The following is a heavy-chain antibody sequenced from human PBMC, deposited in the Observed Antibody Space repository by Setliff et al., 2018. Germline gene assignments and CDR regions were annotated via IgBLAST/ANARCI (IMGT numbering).Heavy chain of an antibody. D-gene: IGHD7-27*01. CDR3: AALDWGENFYNVDV. Sequence: PGGSLRLSCTVYGFNFNKYWMYWVRQAPGKGLEWVSRINGDATIAHYADSVKGRFTISRDNARNALYLQMVSLRGDDTGVYFCAALDWGENFYNVDVWGKGTTVTVS. J-gene: IGHJ6*03. V-gene: IGHV3-74*01. CDR1: GFNFNKYW. CDR2: INGDATIA.